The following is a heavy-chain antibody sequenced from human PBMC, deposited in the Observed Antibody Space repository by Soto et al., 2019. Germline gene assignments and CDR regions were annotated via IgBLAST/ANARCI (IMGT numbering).Heavy chain of an antibody. V-gene: IGHV3-7*01. CDR3: AIDHWVSSGSYYYYYGMDV. CDR1: GFTFSSYW. J-gene: IGHJ6*02. D-gene: IGHD3-22*01. Sequence: EVQLVESGGGLVQPGGSLRLSCAGSGFTFSSYWMSWVRQAPGKGLEWVANIKQDGSEKYYVDSVKGRFTISRDNAKNSLYLQMNSLRAEDTAVYYCAIDHWVSSGSYYYYYGMDVWGQGTTVTVSS. CDR2: IKQDGSEK.